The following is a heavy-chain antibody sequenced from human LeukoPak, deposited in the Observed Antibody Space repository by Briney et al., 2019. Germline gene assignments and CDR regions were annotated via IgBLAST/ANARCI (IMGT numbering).Heavy chain of an antibody. CDR3: ARDYSGSHDY. Sequence: SETLSRTCTVSGGSISSYYWSWIRQPPGKGLEWIGYIHYSGSTNYNPSLKSRVTISVDTSKNQFSLKLSSVTAADTAVYYCARDYSGSHDYWGQGTLVTVSS. V-gene: IGHV4-59*01. J-gene: IGHJ4*02. D-gene: IGHD1-26*01. CDR1: GGSISSYY. CDR2: IHYSGST.